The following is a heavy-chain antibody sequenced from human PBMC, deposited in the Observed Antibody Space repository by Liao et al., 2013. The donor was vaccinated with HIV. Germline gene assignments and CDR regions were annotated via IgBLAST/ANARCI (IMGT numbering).Heavy chain of an antibody. CDR3: ARGVPPDT. V-gene: IGHV4-39*07. D-gene: IGHD5/OR15-5a*01. CDR2: IYYTGST. CDR1: GDSISSSNYY. Sequence: QLQLQESGPGLVKPSETLSLTCTVSGDSISSSNYYWGWIRQPPGKGLEWIANIYYTGSTYYNPPLKSRVTISLDTSKNQFSLRLTSVTAADTAVYFCARGVPPDTWGQGTLVTVSS. J-gene: IGHJ5*02.